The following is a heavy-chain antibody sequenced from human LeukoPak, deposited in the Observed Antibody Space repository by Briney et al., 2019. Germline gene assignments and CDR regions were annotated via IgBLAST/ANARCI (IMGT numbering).Heavy chain of an antibody. CDR1: GFTFSNYG. CDR3: AKDLPRYFHSSLGY. J-gene: IGHJ4*02. D-gene: IGHD3-9*01. V-gene: IGHV3-30*18. Sequence: GGSLRLSCAASGFTFSNYGMNWVRQAPGKGLEWVAVIRFGGSNKYYADSVKGRFTISRDNYKNTLYLQMNSLRAEDTAVYYSAKDLPRYFHSSLGYSGQGTLLSASS. CDR2: IRFGGSNK.